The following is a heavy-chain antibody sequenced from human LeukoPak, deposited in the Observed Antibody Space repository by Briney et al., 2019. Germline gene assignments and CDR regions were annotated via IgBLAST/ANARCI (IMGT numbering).Heavy chain of an antibody. J-gene: IGHJ4*02. D-gene: IGHD3-9*01. V-gene: IGHV3-53*04. CDR3: ARGGFYDILTGYSDY. CDR1: GFTVSSNY. Sequence: PGGSLRLSCAASGFTVSSNYMSWVRQAPGKGLEWVSVIYSGGSTYYADSVKGRFTISRHDSKNTLYLQMNSLRAEDTAVYYCARGGFYDILTGYSDYWGQGTLVTVSS. CDR2: IYSGGST.